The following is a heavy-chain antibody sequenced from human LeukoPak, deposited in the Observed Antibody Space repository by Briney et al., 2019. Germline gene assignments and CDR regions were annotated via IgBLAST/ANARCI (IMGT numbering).Heavy chain of an antibody. V-gene: IGHV3-11*04. D-gene: IGHD1-26*01. CDR3: ARDSDGNYFDY. J-gene: IGHJ4*02. CDR1: GFTFSDYY. Sequence: GGSLRLSCAASGFTFSDYYMSWIRQAPGKGLEWVSYISSSGSTIYYADSVKGRFTISRDNSRNTTYLQMNSLRAEDTAVYYCARDSDGNYFDYWGQGTLVTVSS. CDR2: ISSSGSTI.